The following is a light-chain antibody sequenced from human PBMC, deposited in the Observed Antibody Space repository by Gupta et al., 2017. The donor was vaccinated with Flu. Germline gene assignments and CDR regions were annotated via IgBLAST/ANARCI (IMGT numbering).Light chain of an antibody. J-gene: IGLJ2*01. CDR3: QAWDSGTAV. Sequence: SYDLTQPPSVSVSPGQTVSITCSGDKLGDRFACWYQQKPGQSPVLVIYHDSKRPSGIPERFSGSNSGNTATLTISGTQAMDEADYYCQAWDSGTAVFGGGNKLTVL. CDR1: KLGDRF. V-gene: IGLV3-1*01. CDR2: HDS.